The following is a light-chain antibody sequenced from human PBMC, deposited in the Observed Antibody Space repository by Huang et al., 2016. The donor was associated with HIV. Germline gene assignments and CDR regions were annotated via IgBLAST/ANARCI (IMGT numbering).Light chain of an antibody. V-gene: IGKV3-11*01. J-gene: IGKJ4*01. CDR3: QQRSSWPLT. CDR1: QSVSRY. CDR2: DAS. Sequence: EIVLTQSPATLSLSPGERAPLSCRASQSVSRYLAWYQQKPGQAPRLLIYDASKRATGIPARFSGSGSGTDFTLTISSLEPEDFAVYYCQQRSSWPLTFGGGTNVEIK.